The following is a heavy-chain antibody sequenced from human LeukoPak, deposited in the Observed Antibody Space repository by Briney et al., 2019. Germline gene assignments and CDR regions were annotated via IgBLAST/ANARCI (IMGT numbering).Heavy chain of an antibody. J-gene: IGHJ3*02. V-gene: IGHV4-39*07. D-gene: IGHD6-19*01. Sequence: SETLSLTCTVSGGSISSSSYYWGWIRQPPGKGLEWIGSIYYSGSTYYNPSLKSRVTISVDTSKNQFSLKLGSVTAADTAVYYCAQNAGYSSGSDAFDIWGQGTMVTVSS. CDR3: AQNAGYSSGSDAFDI. CDR1: GGSISSSSYY. CDR2: IYYSGST.